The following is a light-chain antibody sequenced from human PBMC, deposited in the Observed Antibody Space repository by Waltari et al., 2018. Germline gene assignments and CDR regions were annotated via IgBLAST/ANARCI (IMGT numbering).Light chain of an antibody. J-gene: IGKJ4*01. CDR1: LSVTTTY. CDR3: QQYGSSLPLT. V-gene: IGKV3-20*01. CDR2: GAS. Sequence: EIVLTQSPGTLSLSPGERATLSCRASLSVTTTYLAWYQQKPGQAPRLLIYGASSRATGIPDRFSGSGSGTDFTLTISRLEPEDFAVYYCQQYGSSLPLTFGGGTKVEIK.